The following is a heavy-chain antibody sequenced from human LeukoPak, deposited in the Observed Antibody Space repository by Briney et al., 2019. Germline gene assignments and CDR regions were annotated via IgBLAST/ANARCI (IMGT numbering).Heavy chain of an antibody. CDR2: IYTSGST. CDR3: ARGNPSLYSSGWYPFDY. D-gene: IGHD6-19*01. J-gene: IGHJ4*02. V-gene: IGHV4-61*02. CDR1: GGSISSGSYY. Sequence: SQTLSLTCTVSGGSISSGSYYWSWIRQPAGKGLEWIGRIYTSGSTNYNPSLKSRVTISVDTSKNQFSLKLSSVAAAGTALYYCARGNPSLYSSGWYPFDYWGQGTLVTVSS.